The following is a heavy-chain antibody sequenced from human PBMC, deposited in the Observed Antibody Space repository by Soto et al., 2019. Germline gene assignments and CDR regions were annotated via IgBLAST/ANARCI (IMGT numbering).Heavy chain of an antibody. V-gene: IGHV4-39*01. Sequence: SETLSLTCTVSGGSISSYYWGWIRQPPGKGLEWIGSVYFTGSTYSSPSLQSRVTISVDTSKNQFSLKLSSVTAADTAVYYCARSLYNWNYYFDSWGQGTLVTVSS. J-gene: IGHJ4*02. D-gene: IGHD1-7*01. CDR1: GGSISSYY. CDR2: VYFTGST. CDR3: ARSLYNWNYYFDS.